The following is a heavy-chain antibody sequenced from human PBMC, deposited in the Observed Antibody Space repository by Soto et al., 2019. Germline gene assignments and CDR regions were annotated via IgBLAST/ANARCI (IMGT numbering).Heavy chain of an antibody. CDR1: GFSLSTSGVG. CDR2: IYWDDDK. CDR3: AHMVLGRYYYDSSGYWEPNYFDY. J-gene: IGHJ4*02. D-gene: IGHD3-22*01. V-gene: IGHV2-5*02. Sequence: QITLKESGPTLVKPTQTLTLTCTFSGFSLSTSGVGVGWIRQPPGKALEWLALIYWDDDKRYSPSLKSRLTITKDTSKNQGVLTMTNMEPVDKATYCCAHMVLGRYYYDSSGYWEPNYFDYWGQGTLVTVSS.